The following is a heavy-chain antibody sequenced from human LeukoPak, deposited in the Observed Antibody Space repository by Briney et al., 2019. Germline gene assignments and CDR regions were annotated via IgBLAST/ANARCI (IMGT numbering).Heavy chain of an antibody. CDR2: TWYDGKKN. V-gene: IGHV3-33*01. Sequence: PGGCRRLSCVASGFSLSTKGMHWVRQAPGKGLEWVAVTWYDGKKNDYGDSVKGRFTISRDNSKNSLYLEMNSLRAEDTAVYYCARTGITRNWYFDLWGRGTLATVSS. CDR1: GFSLSTKG. D-gene: IGHD3-16*01. CDR3: ARTGITRNWYFDL. J-gene: IGHJ2*01.